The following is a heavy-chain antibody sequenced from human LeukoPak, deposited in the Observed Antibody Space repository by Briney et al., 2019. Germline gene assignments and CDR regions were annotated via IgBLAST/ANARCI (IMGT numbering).Heavy chain of an antibody. J-gene: IGHJ6*03. CDR3: AKAGWNDYYYYYMDV. V-gene: IGHV3-23*01. CDR1: GFTFSSYA. Sequence: GGSLRLSCAASGFTFSSYAMSWVRQAPGKGLEWVSAISGSGGSTYYADSVKGRFTISRDNSKNTLYLQMNSLRAEDTAVYYCAKAGWNDYYYYYMDVWGKGITVTVSS. CDR2: ISGSGGST. D-gene: IGHD1-1*01.